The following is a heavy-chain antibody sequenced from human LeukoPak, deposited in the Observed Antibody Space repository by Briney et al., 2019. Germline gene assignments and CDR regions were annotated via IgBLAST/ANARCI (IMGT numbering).Heavy chain of an antibody. CDR1: GFTFSSYA. Sequence: GGSLRLSCAASGFTFSSYAMSLVRQAPGKGLEWVSSIFGSGIDTQYADSVKGRFTISGDNSKNTLYLEMNSLRPEDTAIYYCAKDLISPRSVGSSEKLDYWGQGTLVTVSS. V-gene: IGHV3-23*01. J-gene: IGHJ4*02. D-gene: IGHD3-10*01. CDR2: IFGSGIDT. CDR3: AKDLISPRSVGSSEKLDY.